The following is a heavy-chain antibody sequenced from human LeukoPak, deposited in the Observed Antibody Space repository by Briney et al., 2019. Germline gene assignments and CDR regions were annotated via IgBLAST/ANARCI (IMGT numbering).Heavy chain of an antibody. Sequence: QPGGSLRLSCEASGFSFSAAWMTWVRQAPGKGLEWVATIKNDGSDKNYVDYVKGRFTLSRDNAKNSVYLQMNSLRVEDTAVYYCVNLGYSDGGQGTLVSVSS. CDR1: GFSFSAAW. CDR3: VNLGYSD. D-gene: IGHD5-12*01. J-gene: IGHJ4*02. CDR2: IKNDGSDK. V-gene: IGHV3-7*01.